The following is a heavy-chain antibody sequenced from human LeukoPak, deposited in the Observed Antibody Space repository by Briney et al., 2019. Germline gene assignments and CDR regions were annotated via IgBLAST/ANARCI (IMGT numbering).Heavy chain of an antibody. CDR3: ARRPRYSGYDSGYYYMDV. V-gene: IGHV1-8*01. CDR2: MNPNSGNT. D-gene: IGHD5-12*01. Sequence: GASVKVSCKASGYTFTSYDINWVRQATGQGLEWMGWMNPNSGNTGYAQKFQGRVTMTRNTSISTAYMELSSLRSEDTAVYYCARRPRYSGYDSGYYYMDVWGKGTTVTVSS. J-gene: IGHJ6*03. CDR1: GYTFTSYD.